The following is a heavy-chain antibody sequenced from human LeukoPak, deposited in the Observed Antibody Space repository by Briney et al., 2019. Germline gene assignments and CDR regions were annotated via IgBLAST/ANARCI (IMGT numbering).Heavy chain of an antibody. Sequence: ASVKVSCKASGYTFTTYAISWVRQAPGQGLEWMGWISAYNGNTNYAQKLQGRVTMTTDTSTSTAYMELRSLRSDDTAVYYCARGRYSSGWSTGFDPWGQGTLVTVSS. V-gene: IGHV1-18*01. J-gene: IGHJ5*02. CDR1: GYTFTTYA. CDR3: ARGRYSSGWSTGFDP. D-gene: IGHD6-19*01. CDR2: ISAYNGNT.